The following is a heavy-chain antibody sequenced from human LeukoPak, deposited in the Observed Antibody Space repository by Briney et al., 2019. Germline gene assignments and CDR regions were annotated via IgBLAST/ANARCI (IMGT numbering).Heavy chain of an antibody. Sequence: GRSLRLSCAASGFTFSNYWMHWVRQAPGKGLVWVSRINGDGISTGYADSVKGRFTVPRDNAKKTLYLQMNSLRAEDTAVYYCARDVGNFDYWGQGTLVTVSS. CDR3: ARDVGNFDY. J-gene: IGHJ4*02. V-gene: IGHV3-74*01. CDR1: GFTFSNYW. CDR2: INGDGIST.